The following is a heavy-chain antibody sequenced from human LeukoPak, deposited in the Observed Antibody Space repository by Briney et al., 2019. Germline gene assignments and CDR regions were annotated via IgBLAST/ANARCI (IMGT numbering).Heavy chain of an antibody. V-gene: IGHV1-46*01. CDR2: INPSGGST. Sequence: ASVKVSCKASGYTFTSYYMHWVRQAPGQGLEWMGIINPSGGSTSYAQKFQGRVTITRNTSISTAFMELSSLRYEDTAVYYCARRAVGSSYYYSMDVWGKGTTVTVSS. CDR1: GYTFTSYY. CDR3: ARRAVGSSYYYSMDV. J-gene: IGHJ6*03. D-gene: IGHD6-19*01.